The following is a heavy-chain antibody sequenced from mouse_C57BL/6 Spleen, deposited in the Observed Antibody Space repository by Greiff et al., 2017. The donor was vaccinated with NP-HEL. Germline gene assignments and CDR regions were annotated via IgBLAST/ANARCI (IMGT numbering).Heavy chain of an antibody. V-gene: IGHV1-82*01. J-gene: IGHJ4*01. CDR3: ARSLSYAMDY. CDR2: IYPGDGDT. D-gene: IGHD6-2*01. Sequence: VQLQQSGPELVKPGASVKISCKASGYAFSSSWMNWVKQRPGTGLEWIGRIYPGDGDTNYNGKFKGKATLTADKSSSTAYMQLSSLTSEDSAVYFCARSLSYAMDYWGQGTSVTVSS. CDR1: GYAFSSSW.